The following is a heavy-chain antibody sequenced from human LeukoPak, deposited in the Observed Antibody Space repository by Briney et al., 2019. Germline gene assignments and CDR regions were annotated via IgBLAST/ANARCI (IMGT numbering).Heavy chain of an antibody. CDR2: IYYSGST. D-gene: IGHD6-13*01. J-gene: IGHJ4*02. V-gene: IGHV4-59*01. CDR1: GGSLSRYY. CDR3: ARGRAAGYFDY. Sequence: KPSGTPSLPCTVSGGSLSRYYWSWVRQPPGEGLEWIGYIYYSGSTNYNPSLKSRVTISVDTSKNQFSLKLSSVTAADTAVYYCARGRAAGYFDYWGQGTLVTVSS.